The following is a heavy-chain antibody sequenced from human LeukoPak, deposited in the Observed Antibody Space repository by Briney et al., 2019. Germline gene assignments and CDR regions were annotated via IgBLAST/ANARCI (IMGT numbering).Heavy chain of an antibody. D-gene: IGHD3-10*01. J-gene: IGHJ6*04. CDR3: AREIGTGSYYNVYYYGMDV. CDR1: GFTFSSYA. CDR2: ISYDGSNK. Sequence: LPGGSLRLSCAASGFTFSSYAKHWVRQAPGKGLEWVAVISYDGSNKYYADSVKGRFTISRDNSKNTLYLQMNSLRAEDTAVYYCAREIGTGSYYNVYYYGMDVWGKGTTVTVSS. V-gene: IGHV3-30*04.